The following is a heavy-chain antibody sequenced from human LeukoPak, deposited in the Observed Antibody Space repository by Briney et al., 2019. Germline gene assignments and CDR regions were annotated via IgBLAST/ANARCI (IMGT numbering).Heavy chain of an antibody. D-gene: IGHD3/OR15-3a*01. CDR1: GGTFSSYA. V-gene: IGHV1-69*13. J-gene: IGHJ4*02. CDR2: IIPIFGTA. CDR3: ARAAHWTTILAY. Sequence: GASVKVSCKASGGTFSSYAISWVRQAPGQGLEWMGGIIPIFGTANYAQKFQGRVTITADESTSTAYMELSSLRSEDTAVYYCARAAHWTTILAYWGQGALVTVSS.